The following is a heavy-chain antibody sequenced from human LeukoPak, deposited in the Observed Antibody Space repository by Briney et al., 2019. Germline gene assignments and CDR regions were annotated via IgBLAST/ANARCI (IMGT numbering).Heavy chain of an antibody. V-gene: IGHV4-59*12. Sequence: SETLSLTCTVSGGSISSYYWSWIRQPPGKGLEWIGYIYYSGSTNYNPSLKSRVTISVDRSKNQFSLKLSSVAAADTAVYYCAGQYYDILTGYKYFNYWGQGTLVTVSS. CDR2: IYYSGST. D-gene: IGHD3-9*01. J-gene: IGHJ4*02. CDR3: AGQYYDILTGYKYFNY. CDR1: GGSISSYY.